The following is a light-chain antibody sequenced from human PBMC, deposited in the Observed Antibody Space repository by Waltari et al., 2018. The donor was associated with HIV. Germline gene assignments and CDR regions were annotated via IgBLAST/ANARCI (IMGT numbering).Light chain of an antibody. Sequence: QSVLPQPPSVSGTPGQRITISCSGSSSHIGSNTGNWYPQLPGTAPRLVIYSDSERPSGVPDRFSGSKSGTSASLAISGLQSEDEADYYCAAWDGNLNGRVFGGGTKLTVL. CDR1: SSHIGSNT. V-gene: IGLV1-44*01. CDR2: SDS. J-gene: IGLJ3*02. CDR3: AAWDGNLNGRV.